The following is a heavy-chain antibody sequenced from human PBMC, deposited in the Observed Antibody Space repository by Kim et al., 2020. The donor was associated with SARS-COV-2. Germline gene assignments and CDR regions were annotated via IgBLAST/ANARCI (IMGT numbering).Heavy chain of an antibody. CDR3: ARVSRTYYYDSSEAFDI. V-gene: IGHV4-39*07. D-gene: IGHD3-22*01. Sequence: SETLSLTCTVSGGSISSSSYYWGWIRQPPGKGLEWIGSIYYSGSTYYNPSLKSRVTISVDTSKNQFSLKLSSVTAADTAVYYCARVSRTYYYDSSEAFDIWGQGTMVTVSS. J-gene: IGHJ3*02. CDR2: IYYSGST. CDR1: GGSISSSSYY.